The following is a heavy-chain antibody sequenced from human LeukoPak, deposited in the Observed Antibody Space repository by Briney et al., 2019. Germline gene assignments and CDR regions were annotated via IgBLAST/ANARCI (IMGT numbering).Heavy chain of an antibody. CDR3: ARDTGMAYYYGSGSYFDY. D-gene: IGHD3-10*01. CDR1: GGSISSGSYY. J-gene: IGHJ4*02. Sequence: SQTLSLACTVSGGSISSGSYYWSWIRQPAGKGLEWIGRIYTSGSTNYNPSLKSRVTISVDTSKNQFSLKLSSVTAADTAVYYCARDTGMAYYYGSGSYFDYWGQGTPVTVSS. CDR2: IYTSGST. V-gene: IGHV4-61*02.